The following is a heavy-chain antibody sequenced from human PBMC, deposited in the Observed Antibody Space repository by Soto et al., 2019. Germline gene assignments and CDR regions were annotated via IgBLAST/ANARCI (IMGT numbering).Heavy chain of an antibody. Sequence: PSETLSLTCTVSGASIRSSYWSWIRQSPGKGLEWVGFVYHSGSTNSNPSLKSRVTMSADTSENKFSLTLKSVTAADTAVYFCARDFERSAIAPWGQGTSVTVSS. CDR1: GASIRSSY. V-gene: IGHV4-59*12. CDR2: VYHSGST. J-gene: IGHJ5*02. CDR3: ARDFERSAIAP. D-gene: IGHD3-9*01.